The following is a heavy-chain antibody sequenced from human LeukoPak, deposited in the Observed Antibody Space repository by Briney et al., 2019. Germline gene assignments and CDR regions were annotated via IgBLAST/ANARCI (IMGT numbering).Heavy chain of an antibody. CDR1: GGSFSGYY. CDR3: ARGSGSSRNGFFDY. J-gene: IGHJ4*02. V-gene: IGHV4-34*01. D-gene: IGHD6-6*01. Sequence: SETLSLTCAVYGGSFSGYYWSWIRQPPGKGLEWIGEINHSGSTNYNPSLKSRVTISVDTSKNQFSLKLSSVTAADTAVYYCARGSGSSRNGFFDYWGQGTLVTVSS. CDR2: INHSGST.